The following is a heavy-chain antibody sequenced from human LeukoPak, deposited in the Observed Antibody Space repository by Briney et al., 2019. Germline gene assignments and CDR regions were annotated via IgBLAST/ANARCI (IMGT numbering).Heavy chain of an antibody. CDR1: GFTFSSYS. D-gene: IGHD3-16*02. CDR3: APSSGDYDYVWGSYRLDY. Sequence: TGGSLSLSCAASGFTFSSYSMNWVRQAPGKGLEWVSSISSSSSYIYYADSVKGRFTISRDNAKNSLYLQMNSLRAEDTAVYYCAPSSGDYDYVWGSYRLDYWGQGTLVTVSS. J-gene: IGHJ4*02. V-gene: IGHV3-21*01. CDR2: ISSSSSYI.